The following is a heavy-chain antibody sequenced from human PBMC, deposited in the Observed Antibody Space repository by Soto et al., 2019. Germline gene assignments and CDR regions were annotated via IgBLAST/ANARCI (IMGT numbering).Heavy chain of an antibody. D-gene: IGHD1-20*01. Sequence: EVQLVESGGGLVKPGGSLRLSCAASGFTFSNAWMSWVRQTPGKGLEWVGRIKSKTDAETTDYAAPVKGRFTISRDDSKNALYLQMNSLKTEDTAVYYCITLYQGISNWGQGTLVTVSS. CDR3: ITLYQGISN. J-gene: IGHJ4*02. V-gene: IGHV3-15*01. CDR1: GFTFSNAW. CDR2: IKSKTDAETT.